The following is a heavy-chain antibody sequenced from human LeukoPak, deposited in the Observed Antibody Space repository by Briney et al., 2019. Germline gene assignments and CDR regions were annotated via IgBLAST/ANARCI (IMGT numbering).Heavy chain of an antibody. Sequence: PSETLSLTCTVSGDSIRNSYWAWIRQPPGKGLEWIGSIYSTGSTYKNPSLKSRVTISIDTSKNQFSLKLSSVTAADTAVYYCARAGRDYGSGSYYNRNWFDPWGQGTLVTVSS. J-gene: IGHJ5*02. V-gene: IGHV4-4*08. D-gene: IGHD3-10*01. CDR1: GDSIRNSY. CDR3: ARAGRDYGSGSYYNRNWFDP. CDR2: IYSTGST.